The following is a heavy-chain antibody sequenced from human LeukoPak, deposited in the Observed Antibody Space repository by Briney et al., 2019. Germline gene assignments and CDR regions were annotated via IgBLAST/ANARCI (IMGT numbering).Heavy chain of an antibody. CDR2: INPNSGGT. V-gene: IGHV1-2*02. D-gene: IGHD2-2*01. J-gene: IGHJ4*02. CDR3: ARGTSCYDFDY. CDR1: GYTFTGYY. Sequence: GASVKGSRKASGYTFTGYYMHWVRQGPGQRLEWMGWINPNSGGTNYAQKFQGRVTMTRDTSISTAYMELSRLRSDDTAVYYCARGTSCYDFDYWGQGTLVTVSS.